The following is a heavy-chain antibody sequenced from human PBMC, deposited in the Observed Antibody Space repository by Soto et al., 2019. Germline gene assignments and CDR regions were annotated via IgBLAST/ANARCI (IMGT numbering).Heavy chain of an antibody. CDR2: IYYSGST. CDR3: ARRHITMVRGNWFDP. J-gene: IGHJ5*02. Sequence: ASETLSLTCTVSGGSISSSSYYWGWIRQPPGKGLEWIGSIYYSGSTYYNPSLKSRVTISVDTSKNQFSLKLSSVTGADTAVYYCARRHITMVRGNWFDPWGQGTLVTVSS. CDR1: GGSISSSSYY. V-gene: IGHV4-39*01. D-gene: IGHD3-10*01.